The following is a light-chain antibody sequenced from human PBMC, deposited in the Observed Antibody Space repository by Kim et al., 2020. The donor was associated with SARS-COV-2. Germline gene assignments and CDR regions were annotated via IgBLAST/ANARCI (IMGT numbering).Light chain of an antibody. CDR2: DVS. CDR1: NSDVGAYNY. Sequence: GQSITISCTGTNSDVGAYNYVSWYQQQPGKAPKLMIYDVSRRPSGVSNRFSGSKSGNTASLTISGLQAEDEADYYCTSYTTSGTLVFGTGTKVTVL. J-gene: IGLJ1*01. CDR3: TSYTTSGTLV. V-gene: IGLV2-14*03.